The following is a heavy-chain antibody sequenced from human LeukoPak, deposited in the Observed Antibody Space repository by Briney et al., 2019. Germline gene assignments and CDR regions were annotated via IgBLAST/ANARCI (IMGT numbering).Heavy chain of an antibody. CDR1: GFTFDDYA. CDR3: AKDGPWFGELLGY. D-gene: IGHD3-10*01. V-gene: IGHV3-23*01. CDR2: ISGSGGST. J-gene: IGHJ4*02. Sequence: GGSLRLSCAASGFTFDDYAMHWVRQAPGKGLEWVSAISGSGGSTYYADSVKGRFTISRDNSKNTLYLQMNSLRAEDTAVYYCAKDGPWFGELLGYWGQGTLVTVSS.